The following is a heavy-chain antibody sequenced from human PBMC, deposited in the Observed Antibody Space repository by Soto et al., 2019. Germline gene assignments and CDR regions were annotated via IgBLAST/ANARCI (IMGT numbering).Heavy chain of an antibody. J-gene: IGHJ4*02. D-gene: IGHD3-16*01. CDR2: TKDNANSYTA. V-gene: IGHV3-72*01. CDR3: TTEGALPGPDFDY. Sequence: EVQLVESGGGLVQPGGSLRLSCVASGFTFSDHYIDWVRQAPGKGLEWVGRTKDNANSYTAEYAASVKGRFTISRDDSKNTLYLQMNSLKTEDTAVYYCTTEGALPGPDFDYWGQGTLVTVSS. CDR1: GFTFSDHY.